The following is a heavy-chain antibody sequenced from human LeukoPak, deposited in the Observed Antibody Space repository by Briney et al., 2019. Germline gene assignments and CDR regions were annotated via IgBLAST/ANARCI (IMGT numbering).Heavy chain of an antibody. CDR2: INPNSGGT. J-gene: IGHJ6*03. V-gene: IGHV1-2*02. D-gene: IGHD3-10*01. CDR3: ARGLRITMVRGVIITPYMDV. CDR1: GGTFSNYA. Sequence: ASVKVSCKASGGTFSNYAISWVRQAPGQGLEWMGWINPNSGGTNYAQKFQGRVAMTRDTSISTAYMELSRLRSDDTAVYYCARGLRITMVRGVIITPYMDVWGKGTTVTVSS.